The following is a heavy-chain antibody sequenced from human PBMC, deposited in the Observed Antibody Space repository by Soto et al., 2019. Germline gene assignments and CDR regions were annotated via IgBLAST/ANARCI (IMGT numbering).Heavy chain of an antibody. CDR3: ASGGYDPAPIDY. V-gene: IGHV3-33*08. Sequence: PGGSLRLSCAASGFTFSDYYMHWVRQAPGKGLEWVAVIWYDGSNKYYADSVKSRFTISRDNSKNTLYLQMNSLRAEDTAVYYCASGGYDPAPIDYWGQGTLVTVSS. D-gene: IGHD5-12*01. CDR2: IWYDGSNK. CDR1: GFTFSDYY. J-gene: IGHJ4*02.